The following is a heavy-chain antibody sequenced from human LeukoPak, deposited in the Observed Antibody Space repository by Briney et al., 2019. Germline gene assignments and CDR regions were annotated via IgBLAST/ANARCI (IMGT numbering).Heavy chain of an antibody. CDR1: GFTFSCYS. J-gene: IGHJ4*02. CDR3: ARKNGLDY. Sequence: GGSLRLSCAASGFTFSCYSMNWVRQAPGKGLEWVSSISSSSSYIHYADSVKGRFTISRDNAKNSLYLQMNSLRAEDTAVYYCARKNGLDYWGQGTLVTVSS. V-gene: IGHV3-21*01. CDR2: ISSSSSYI.